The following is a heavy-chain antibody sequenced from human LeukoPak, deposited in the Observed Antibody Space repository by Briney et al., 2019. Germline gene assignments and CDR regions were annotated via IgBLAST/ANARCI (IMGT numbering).Heavy chain of an antibody. Sequence: SETLSLTCTVSGGSISSYYWSWIRQPPGQGQDLIGYSYTSGSTNYNPSLKSRVTISVDTSKNQFSLKLSSVTAADTAVYYCARRRQDSSGWEYYFDYWGQGTLVTVST. CDR1: GGSISSYY. CDR3: ARRRQDSSGWEYYFDY. CDR2: SYTSGST. V-gene: IGHV4-4*09. J-gene: IGHJ4*02. D-gene: IGHD6-19*01.